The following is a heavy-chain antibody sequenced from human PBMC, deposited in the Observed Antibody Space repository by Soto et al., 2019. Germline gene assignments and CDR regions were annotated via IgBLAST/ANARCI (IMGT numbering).Heavy chain of an antibody. CDR1: GGSISSGDYY. CDR3: ARDNRSMVRGVIDSYFDY. Sequence: SETLSLTCTVSGGSISSGDYYWSWVRQPPGKGLEWIGYIYYSGSTYYNPSLKSRVTISVDTSKNQFSLKLSSVTAADTAVYYCARDNRSMVRGVIDSYFDYWGKGTLVT. V-gene: IGHV4-30-4*01. CDR2: IYYSGST. J-gene: IGHJ4*02. D-gene: IGHD3-10*01.